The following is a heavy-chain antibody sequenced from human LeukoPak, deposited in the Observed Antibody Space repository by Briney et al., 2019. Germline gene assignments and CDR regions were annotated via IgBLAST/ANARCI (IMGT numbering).Heavy chain of an antibody. Sequence: SQTLSLTCAISGDSVSSNNAAWNWIRQSPSRGLEWLGRTYYMSKWYTDYAVSVKGRITINPDTSKNQFSLQLNSVTPEDTAVYYCARGKYDGVAYWFDPWGQGTLVTVSS. CDR2: TYYMSKWYT. D-gene: IGHD2-8*01. CDR3: ARGKYDGVAYWFDP. CDR1: GDSVSSNNAA. V-gene: IGHV6-1*01. J-gene: IGHJ5*02.